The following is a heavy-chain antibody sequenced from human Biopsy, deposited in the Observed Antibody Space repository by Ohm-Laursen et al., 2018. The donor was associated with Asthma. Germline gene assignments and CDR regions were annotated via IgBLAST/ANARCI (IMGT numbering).Heavy chain of an antibody. J-gene: IGHJ1*01. CDR3: ARTFHFWSPYHAEHYRL. CDR2: IKHDGSEK. Sequence: SLRLPCAASGFTFGDYWMSWVRQVPGKGLEWVANIKHDGSEKNHVDSLKGRFTISRDNAKNSLYLQMNSLRAEDTAVYYCARTFHFWSPYHAEHYRLWGQGTLVTVSS. D-gene: IGHD3-3*02. CDR1: GFTFGDYW. V-gene: IGHV3-7*01.